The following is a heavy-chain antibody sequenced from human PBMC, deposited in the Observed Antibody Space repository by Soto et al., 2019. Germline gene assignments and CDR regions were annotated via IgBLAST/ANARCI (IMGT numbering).Heavy chain of an antibody. J-gene: IGHJ4*02. CDR1: GGTFSSYT. V-gene: IGHV1-69*02. CDR2: IIPILGIA. Sequence: ASVKVSCKASGGTFSSYTMSWVRQAPGQGLEWMGRIIPILGIANYAQKFQGRVTITADKSTSTAYMELSSLRSEDTAVYYCASGFGSSLFDYWGQGTLVTVSS. CDR3: ASGFGSSLFDY. D-gene: IGHD6-13*01.